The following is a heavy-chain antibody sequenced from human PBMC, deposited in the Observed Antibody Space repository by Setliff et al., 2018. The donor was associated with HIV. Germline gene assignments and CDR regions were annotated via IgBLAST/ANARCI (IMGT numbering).Heavy chain of an antibody. CDR2: IWSDGSNK. D-gene: IGHD4-17*01. CDR1: GFIFSDCG. V-gene: IGHV3-33*01. J-gene: IGHJ3*01. Sequence: GGSLRLSCVASGFIFSDCGMHWVRQAPGKGLEWVAVIWSDGSNKYYADSVKGRFSISRDNSKNTLHLQMNSLRAEDTAVYYCARDTGLGGDYADAFDVWGQGTMVTVSS. CDR3: ARDTGLGGDYADAFDV.